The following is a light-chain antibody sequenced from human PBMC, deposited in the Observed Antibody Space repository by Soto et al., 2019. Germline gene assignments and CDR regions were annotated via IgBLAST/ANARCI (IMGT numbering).Light chain of an antibody. J-gene: IGKJ4*01. CDR2: GAS. CDR1: QSVSSAY. V-gene: IGKV3-20*01. Sequence: EIVLTQSPGTLSLSPGERATLSCRASQSVSSAYLAWYQQKPGQAPRLLIYGASSRATGIPDRFSGSGSGTDFTLTISRLEPEDFATYYCQQSYSALVTFGGGTKVQI. CDR3: QQSYSALVT.